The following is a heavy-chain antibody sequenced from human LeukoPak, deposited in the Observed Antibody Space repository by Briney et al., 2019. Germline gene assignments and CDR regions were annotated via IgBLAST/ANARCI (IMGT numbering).Heavy chain of an antibody. V-gene: IGHV3-53*01. Sequence: GGSLRLSCATSGVTVSSNYMSWVRQAPGKGLECVSVIYSGGNTDYADSVKGRFTISRENAKNSLYLQMNSLRAEDTAVYYCARVGGSRMINAFDIWGQGTMVTVSS. D-gene: IGHD1-26*01. CDR2: IYSGGNT. CDR3: ARVGGSRMINAFDI. CDR1: GVTVSSNY. J-gene: IGHJ3*02.